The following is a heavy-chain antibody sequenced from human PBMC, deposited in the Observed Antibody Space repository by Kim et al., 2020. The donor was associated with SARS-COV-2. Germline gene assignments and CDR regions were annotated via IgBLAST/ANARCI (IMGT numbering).Heavy chain of an antibody. V-gene: IGHV4-39*01. CDR3: AGLSVVASSDDS. CDR1: GGSISTRTYS. CDR2: INYRGTT. J-gene: IGHJ4*02. D-gene: IGHD2-21*01. Sequence: SETLSLTCSVSGGSISTRTYSWGWIRQPPGKGLEWMGNINYRGTTYYNLSLKSRVAMSVDTSKNQFSLKLNSVTAADTAIYYCAGLSVVASSDDSWGQGT.